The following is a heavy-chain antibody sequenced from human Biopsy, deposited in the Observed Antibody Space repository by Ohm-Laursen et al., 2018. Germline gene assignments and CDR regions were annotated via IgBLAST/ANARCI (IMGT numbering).Heavy chain of an antibody. J-gene: IGHJ2*01. CDR2: IYYSVMT. CDR3: ASAGYNPDWNFDL. V-gene: IGHV4-59*02. Sequence: SDTLSLTCTVSGDSVTKYYWSWIRQPPGKGLEWIGHIYYSVMTNYNPSLQSRVSISVDTSRNQVSLKLTSVTAADTAVYYCASAGYNPDWNFDLWGRGTRVTVSS. D-gene: IGHD5-24*01. CDR1: GDSVTKYY.